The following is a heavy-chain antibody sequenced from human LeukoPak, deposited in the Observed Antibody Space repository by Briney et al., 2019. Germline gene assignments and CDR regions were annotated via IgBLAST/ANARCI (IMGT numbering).Heavy chain of an antibody. V-gene: IGHV4-34*01. Sequence: SETLSLTCAVYGGSFSGYYWSWIRQPPGKGLEWIGEINHSGSTNYNPSLKSRVTISVDTSKSQFSLKLSSVTAADTAVYYCASAKLTTYYYYMDVWGKGTTVTVSS. D-gene: IGHD1-1*01. CDR3: ASAKLTTYYYYMDV. CDR2: INHSGST. CDR1: GGSFSGYY. J-gene: IGHJ6*03.